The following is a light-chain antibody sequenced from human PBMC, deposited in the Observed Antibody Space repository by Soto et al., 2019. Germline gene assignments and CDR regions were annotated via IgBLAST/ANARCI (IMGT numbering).Light chain of an antibody. CDR2: AAS. CDR3: QQYNNWPIT. CDR1: QSVSSK. J-gene: IGKJ5*01. V-gene: IGKV3-15*01. Sequence: EIAMTQSPATLSVSPGERATLACRASQSVSSKLAWYQQKPGQAPRLLIYAASTRATGIPARFSGSGSGTEFTLTISSLQSEDFAVYYCQQYNNWPITFGQGTRLEIK.